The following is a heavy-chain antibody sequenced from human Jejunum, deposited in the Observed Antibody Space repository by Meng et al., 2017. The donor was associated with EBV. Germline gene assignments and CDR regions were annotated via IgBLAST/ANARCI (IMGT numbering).Heavy chain of an antibody. CDR2: ISFSGGTT. D-gene: IGHD3-22*01. V-gene: IGHV3-23*04. CDR3: AKYYYDSSGPSRWFDP. Sequence: EVQLVESXXXXVXXGGXLSLCCAAFGFTFSSYTMNWVRQAPGKGLEWVSGISFSGGTTYYIDSVKGRFTISRDNSNNTLYLQMNSLRADDTAVYYCAKYYYDSSGPSRWFDPWGQGTLVTVSS. J-gene: IGHJ5*02. CDR1: GFTFSSYT.